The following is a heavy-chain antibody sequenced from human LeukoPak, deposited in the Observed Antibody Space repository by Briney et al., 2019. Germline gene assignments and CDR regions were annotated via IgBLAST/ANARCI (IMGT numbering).Heavy chain of an antibody. CDR3: ARDKQQLVHRDYYYYMDV. Sequence: PSETLSLTCTVSGGSISSYYWSWIRQPPGKGLEWIGYIYYSGSTNYNPSLKSRVTISVDTSKNQFSLKLSSVTAADTAVYYCARDKQQLVHRDYYYYMDVWGKGTTVTVSS. CDR2: IYYSGST. D-gene: IGHD6-13*01. CDR1: GGSISSYY. V-gene: IGHV4-59*12. J-gene: IGHJ6*03.